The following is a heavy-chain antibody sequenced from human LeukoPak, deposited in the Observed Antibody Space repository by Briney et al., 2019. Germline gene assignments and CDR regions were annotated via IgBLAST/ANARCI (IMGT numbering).Heavy chain of an antibody. D-gene: IGHD1-1*01. Sequence: PSETLSLTCTVSGGSISSSSYYWGWIRQPPGKGLEWIGSIYYSGSTYYNPSLKSRVTISVDTSKNQFSLKLSSVTAADTAVYYCARATARVDAFDIWGQGTMVTVSS. CDR3: ARATARVDAFDI. CDR2: IYYSGST. V-gene: IGHV4-39*01. J-gene: IGHJ3*02. CDR1: GGSISSSSYY.